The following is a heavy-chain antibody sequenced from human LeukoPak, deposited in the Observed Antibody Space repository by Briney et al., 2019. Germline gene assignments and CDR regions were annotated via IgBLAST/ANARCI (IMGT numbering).Heavy chain of an antibody. CDR3: ARGVTGGWYGDFQH. V-gene: IGHV4-59*01. Sequence: PSETLSLTCTVSGGSINTYFWSSIRQPPGKGLEWIGYIYYSGSTNYNPSLKSRVTISVDTSKNQFSLKLSSVTAADTAVYYCARGVTGGWYGDFQHWGQGTLVTVSS. J-gene: IGHJ1*01. CDR1: GGSINTYF. CDR2: IYYSGST. D-gene: IGHD6-19*01.